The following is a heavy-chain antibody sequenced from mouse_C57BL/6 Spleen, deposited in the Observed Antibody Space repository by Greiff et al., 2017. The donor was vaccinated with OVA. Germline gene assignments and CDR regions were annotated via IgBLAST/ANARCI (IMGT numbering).Heavy chain of an antibody. V-gene: IGHV1-82*01. CDR1: GYAFSSSW. CDR2: IYPGDGDT. CDR3: ARKESTGNYFDY. J-gene: IGHJ2*01. D-gene: IGHD4-1*02. Sequence: QVQLKESGPELVKPGASVKISCKASGYAFSSSWMNWVKQRPGKGLEWIGRIYPGDGDTNYNGKFKGKATLTADKSSSTAYMQLSSLTSEDSAVYFCARKESTGNYFDYWGQGTTLTVSS.